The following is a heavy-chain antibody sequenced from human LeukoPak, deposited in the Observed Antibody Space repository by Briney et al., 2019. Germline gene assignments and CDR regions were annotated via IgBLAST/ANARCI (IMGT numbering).Heavy chain of an antibody. Sequence: PGGSLRLSCAASGFTFSSYSMNWVRQAPRKGLEWVSSISSSSSYIYYADSVKGRFTISRDNAKNSLYLQMNSLRAEDTAVYYCARDRGHGGDGEVYWGQGTLVTVSS. V-gene: IGHV3-21*01. CDR2: ISSSSSYI. CDR1: GFTFSSYS. J-gene: IGHJ4*02. CDR3: ARDRGHGGDGEVY. D-gene: IGHD3-10*01.